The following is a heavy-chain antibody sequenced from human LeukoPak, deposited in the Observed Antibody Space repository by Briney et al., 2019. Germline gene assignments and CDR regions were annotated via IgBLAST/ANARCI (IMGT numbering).Heavy chain of an antibody. CDR2: IYHSGRT. CDR1: GYSISSGYY. V-gene: IGHV4-38-2*02. D-gene: IGHD6-13*01. Sequence: SETLSLTSTVSGYSISSGYYWGWIRQPPGKGLEWIGSIYHSGRTFYNPSLKSRVTISVDTSKNQFSLKLSPVTAADTAVYYCARGRRQLVRSWGYWGQGTLVTVSS. CDR3: ARGRRQLVRSWGY. J-gene: IGHJ4*02.